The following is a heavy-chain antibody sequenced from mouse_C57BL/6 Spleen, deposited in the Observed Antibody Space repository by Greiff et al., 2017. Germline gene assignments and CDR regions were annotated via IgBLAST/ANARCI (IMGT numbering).Heavy chain of an antibody. CDR1: GFSLTSYG. V-gene: IGHV2-2*01. CDR3: ARNSLYYFDY. CDR2: IWSGGST. J-gene: IGHJ2*01. Sequence: QVQLKESGPGLVQPSQSLSITCTVSGFSLTSYGVHWVRQSPGKGLEWLGVIWSGGSTDYNAAVISRLSISKDNSKSPVFFKMNSLQADDTAIYYCARNSLYYFDYWGQGTTLTVSS.